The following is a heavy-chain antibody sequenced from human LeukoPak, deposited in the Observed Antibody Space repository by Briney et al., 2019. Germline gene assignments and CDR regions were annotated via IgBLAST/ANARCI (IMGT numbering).Heavy chain of an antibody. CDR3: ARDPEDIVVVPAAYYYYYMDV. V-gene: IGHV4-4*07. Sequence: SETLSLTCTVSGGSISSYYWSWIRQPAGKGLEWIGRIYTSGSTNYNPSLKSRVTMSVDTSKNQFSLKLSSVTAADMAVYYCARDPEDIVVVPAAYYYYYMDVWGKGTTVTVSS. J-gene: IGHJ6*03. CDR2: IYTSGST. D-gene: IGHD2-2*01. CDR1: GGSISSYY.